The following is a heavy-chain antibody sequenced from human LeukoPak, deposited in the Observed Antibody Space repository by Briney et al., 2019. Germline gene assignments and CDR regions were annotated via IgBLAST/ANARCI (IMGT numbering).Heavy chain of an antibody. CDR1: GCTCINYY. D-gene: IGHD3-22*01. CDR3: ARGAYYSDKFPLHY. J-gene: IGHJ4*02. CDR2: INPNSGAT. V-gene: IGHV1-2*02. Sequence: ASVKVSCKASGCTCINYYMHWVRQAPGQGLEWMGWINPNSGATNYAQKFQGRVTMTRDTSISAAYMDLNSLRSDDTAVYYCARGAYYSDKFPLHYWGQGTLVTVSS.